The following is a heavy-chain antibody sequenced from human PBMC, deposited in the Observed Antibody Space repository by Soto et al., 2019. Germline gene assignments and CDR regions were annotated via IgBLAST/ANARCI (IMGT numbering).Heavy chain of an antibody. D-gene: IGHD3-3*01. J-gene: IGHJ6*02. CDR1: GYTFTSYG. CDR3: ASLPVPHYDFWSGPQAGYYGMDV. V-gene: IGHV1-18*01. CDR2: ISAYNGNT. Sequence: ASVKVSCKASGYTFTSYGISWVRQAPGQGLEWMGWISAYNGNTNYAQKLQGRVTMTTDTSTSTAYMELRSLRSDDTAVYYCASLPVPHYDFWSGPQAGYYGMDVWGQGTTVTVSS.